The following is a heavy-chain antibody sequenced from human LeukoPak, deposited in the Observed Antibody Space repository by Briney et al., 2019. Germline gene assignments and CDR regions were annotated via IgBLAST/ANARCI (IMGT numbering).Heavy chain of an antibody. CDR1: GFTFSSYD. D-gene: IGHD4-17*01. J-gene: IGHJ4*02. Sequence: PGGSLRLSCAASGFTFSSYDMNWVRQAPGKGLEWVSSISSGSGFINYADSVKDRFTISRDNAKNSLYLQMNSLRAEDTAVYYCARDGTRLRFLDHWGQGTLVTVSS. CDR3: ARDGTRLRFLDH. CDR2: ISSGSGFI. V-gene: IGHV3-21*01.